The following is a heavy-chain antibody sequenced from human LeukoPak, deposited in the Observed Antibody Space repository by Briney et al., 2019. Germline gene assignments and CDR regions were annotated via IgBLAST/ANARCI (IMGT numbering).Heavy chain of an antibody. CDR1: GFTVRTNY. CDR2: IYSGGST. D-gene: IGHD6-19*01. J-gene: IGHJ4*02. CDR3: ARVYRAVAGSGYYFDY. Sequence: GGSLRLSCAASGFTVRTNYMSWVRQAPGKGLEWVSVIYSGGSTYYADSVKGRFTISRDNSKNTLSLQMNSLRAEDTAVYYCARVYRAVAGSGYYFDYWGRGTLVTVSS. V-gene: IGHV3-53*01.